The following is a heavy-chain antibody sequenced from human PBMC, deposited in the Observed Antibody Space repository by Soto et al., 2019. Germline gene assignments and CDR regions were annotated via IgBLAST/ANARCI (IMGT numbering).Heavy chain of an antibody. CDR2: ISSRGATV. V-gene: IGHV3-23*01. D-gene: IGHD1-26*01. CDR1: GFNFDSHA. CDR3: ARDQGLIAVYYYYFDY. Sequence: EVQLLESGGGLAQSGGSLRLSCSASGFNFDSHAISWVRQAPGKGLEWVASISSRGATVFYADSVKGRFTISRDNSDNSVDLHMSGLRAEDTAVYFCARDQGLIAVYYYYFDYWGQGTLVTVSS. J-gene: IGHJ4*02.